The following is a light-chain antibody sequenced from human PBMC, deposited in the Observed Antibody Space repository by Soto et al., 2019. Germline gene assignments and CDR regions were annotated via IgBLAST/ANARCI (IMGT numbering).Light chain of an antibody. V-gene: IGKV3-20*01. Sequence: EIVLTQSPGTLSLSPGERATLSCRASQSVSSSYLAWYQQKPGQAPRLLIYGASSRATGIPDRFSGSGSGTDFTLTISRLEPEDFAVYYCQQYYSWWTLGQGTKVEIK. CDR1: QSVSSSY. CDR2: GAS. J-gene: IGKJ1*01. CDR3: QQYYSWWT.